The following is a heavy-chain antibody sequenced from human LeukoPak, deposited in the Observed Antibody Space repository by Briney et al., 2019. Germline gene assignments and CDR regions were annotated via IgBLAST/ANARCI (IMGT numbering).Heavy chain of an antibody. J-gene: IGHJ6*02. CDR2: INHSGST. D-gene: IGHD4-4*01. CDR1: GGSFSGYY. V-gene: IGHV4-34*01. CDR3: ARGPGFLVTNTADTYREGYYYYGMDV. Sequence: SETLSLTCAVYGGSFSGYYWSWIRQPPGKGLEWIGEINHSGSTNYNPSLKSRVTISVDTSKNQFSLKLSSVTAADTAVYYCARGPGFLVTNTADTYREGYYYYGMDVWGQGTTVTVSS.